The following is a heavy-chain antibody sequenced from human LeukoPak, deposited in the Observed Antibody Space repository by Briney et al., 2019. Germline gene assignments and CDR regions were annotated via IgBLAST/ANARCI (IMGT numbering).Heavy chain of an antibody. CDR1: GASFSSYY. D-gene: IGHD3-16*02. J-gene: IGHJ4*02. Sequence: SETLSLTCTVSGASFSSYYWSWLRQPPGKGLEWIAYIFYNGNTKYNPSLKSRVTISVDTSKTQFSLKVTSVTAADTAVYYCARVLVITFGGLIVPYYFDYWGQGTLVTVSS. CDR2: IFYNGNT. CDR3: ARVLVITFGGLIVPYYFDY. V-gene: IGHV4-59*01.